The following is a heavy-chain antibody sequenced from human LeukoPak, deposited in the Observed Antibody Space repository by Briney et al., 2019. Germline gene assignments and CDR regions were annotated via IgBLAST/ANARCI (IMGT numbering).Heavy chain of an antibody. V-gene: IGHV3-53*01. Sequence: PGGSLRLSCTVSGFTLSSNSMSWVRQAPGKGLEWVSFIYSDNTHFSDSVKARFTISRDNSKKTLYIHMNSRTDEDTAGYYCARGLMYCSGGNCYYGGLGYMEVWGKGTRVTISS. CDR3: ARGLMYCSGGNCYYGGLGYMEV. D-gene: IGHD2-15*01. J-gene: IGHJ6*03. CDR2: IYSDNT. CDR1: GFTLSSNS.